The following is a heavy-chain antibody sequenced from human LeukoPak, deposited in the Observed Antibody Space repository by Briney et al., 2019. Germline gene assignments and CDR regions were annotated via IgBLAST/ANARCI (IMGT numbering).Heavy chain of an antibody. J-gene: IGHJ3*02. CDR1: GGSISSYS. D-gene: IGHD3-22*01. CDR3: ARDKKTSYYDSSGYYYPDAFDI. V-gene: IGHV4-4*07. CDR2: IYTSGST. Sequence: PSETLSLTCTVSGGSISSYSWNWIRQPAGKGLEWIGRIYTSGSTKYSPSLKSRVTMSVDTSKNQFSLKLSSVTAADTAVYYCARDKKTSYYDSSGYYYPDAFDIWGQGTTVTVSS.